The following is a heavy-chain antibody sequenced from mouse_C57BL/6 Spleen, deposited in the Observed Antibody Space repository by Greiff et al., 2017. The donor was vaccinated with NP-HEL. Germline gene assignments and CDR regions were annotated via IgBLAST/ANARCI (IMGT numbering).Heavy chain of an antibody. CDR1: GYTFTSYW. Sequence: QIQLQQPGAELVRPGSSVKLSCKASGYTFTSYWMHWVKQRPIQGLEWIGNIDPSDSETHYNQKFKDKATLTVDKSSSTAYMQLSSLTSEDSAVYYCASGDYTYYAMDDWGQGTSVTVSS. CDR3: ASGDYTYYAMDD. D-gene: IGHD2-12*01. J-gene: IGHJ4*01. V-gene: IGHV1-52*01. CDR2: IDPSDSET.